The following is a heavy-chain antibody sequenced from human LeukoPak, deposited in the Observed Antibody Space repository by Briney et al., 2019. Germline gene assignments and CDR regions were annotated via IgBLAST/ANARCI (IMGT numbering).Heavy chain of an antibody. J-gene: IGHJ6*02. V-gene: IGHV3-30-3*01. CDR1: GFTFSSYA. CDR2: ISYDGSNK. D-gene: IGHD3-10*01. Sequence: GGSLRLSCAASGFTFSSYAMHWVRQAPGKGLEWVAVISYDGSNKYYADSVKGRFTISRDNAKNSLYLQMNSLRAEDTAVYYCARDLYYYGSGSYHYYYGMDVWGQGTTVTVSS. CDR3: ARDLYYYGSGSYHYYYGMDV.